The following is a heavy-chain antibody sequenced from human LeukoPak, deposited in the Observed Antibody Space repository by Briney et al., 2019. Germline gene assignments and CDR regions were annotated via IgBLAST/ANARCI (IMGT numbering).Heavy chain of an antibody. J-gene: IGHJ4*02. CDR1: GYTLTELS. Sequence: GASVKVSCKVSGYTLTELSMHWVRQAPGKGLEWMGGFDPEDGETIYAQKFQGRVTTTEDTSTDTAYMELSSLRSEDTAVYYCATVVGATFDTWGQGTLVTVSS. V-gene: IGHV1-24*01. CDR3: ATVVGATFDT. CDR2: FDPEDGET. D-gene: IGHD1-26*01.